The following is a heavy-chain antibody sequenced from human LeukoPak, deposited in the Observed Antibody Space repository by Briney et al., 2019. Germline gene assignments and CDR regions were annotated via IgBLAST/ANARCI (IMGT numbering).Heavy chain of an antibody. Sequence: PGGSLRLSCAASGFTFSSYWMSWVRQAPGKGLEWVANIKQDGSEKYYVDSVKGRFTISRDNAKNSLYLQMNSLRAEDTAVYYYATYSSGWYGGFFEYWGQGTLVTVSS. CDR1: GFTFSSYW. D-gene: IGHD6-19*01. CDR3: ATYSSGWYGGFFEY. CDR2: IKQDGSEK. J-gene: IGHJ4*02. V-gene: IGHV3-7*01.